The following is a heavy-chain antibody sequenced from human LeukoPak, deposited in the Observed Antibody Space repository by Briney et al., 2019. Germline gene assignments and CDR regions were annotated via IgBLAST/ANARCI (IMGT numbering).Heavy chain of an antibody. CDR3: AKDNRRHYTSGPNPDSLH. CDR2: ISGSGGST. J-gene: IGHJ4*02. D-gene: IGHD6-19*01. V-gene: IGHV3-23*01. Sequence: GGSLRLSCAASGFTFSSYAMSWVRQAPGKGLEWVSAISGSGGSTYYADSVKGRFTISRDNSKNTLYLQMNSLRAEDTAVYYCAKDNRRHYTSGPNPDSLHWGQGALVTVSS. CDR1: GFTFSSYA.